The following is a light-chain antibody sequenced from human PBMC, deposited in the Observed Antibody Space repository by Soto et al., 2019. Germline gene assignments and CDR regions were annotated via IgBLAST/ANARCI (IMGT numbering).Light chain of an antibody. CDR2: STI. J-gene: IGLJ3*02. Sequence: QAVVTQEPSFSVSPGGTVTLTCGLTAGSVSTSYYPSWYQQTPGQAPLTLIYSTITRSSGVPDRFSGSILGNKAALTITGAQADDESDYYCVLYMGNGIWVFGGGTQLTVL. CDR3: VLYMGNGIWV. CDR1: AGSVSTSYY. V-gene: IGLV8-61*01.